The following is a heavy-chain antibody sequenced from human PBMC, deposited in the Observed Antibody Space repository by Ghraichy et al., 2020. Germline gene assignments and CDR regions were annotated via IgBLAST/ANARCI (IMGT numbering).Heavy chain of an antibody. D-gene: IGHD2-8*01. Sequence: GGSLRLSCAASGFTFSSYAMSWVRQAPGKGLEWVSAISGSGGSTYYADSVKGRFTISRDNSKNTLYLQMNSLRAEDTAVYYCAKETGLGYCTNGVCLGFDYWGQGTLVTVSS. CDR2: ISGSGGST. J-gene: IGHJ4*02. CDR3: AKETGLGYCTNGVCLGFDY. V-gene: IGHV3-23*01. CDR1: GFTFSSYA.